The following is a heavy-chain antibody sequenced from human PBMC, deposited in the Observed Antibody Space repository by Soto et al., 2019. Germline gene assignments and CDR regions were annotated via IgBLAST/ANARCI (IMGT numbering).Heavy chain of an antibody. J-gene: IGHJ4*02. V-gene: IGHV4-31*03. D-gene: IGHD6-13*01. CDR1: GGSISSGGFY. Sequence: PSETLSLTCTVSGGSISSGGFYWSWIRQHPGKGLEWIGYIYYSGNTYYNPSLKSRVSISIDTSKVQFSLKLSSVTAADTAVYYCARAIAAAGTTELGSFDCWGQGTLVTVSS. CDR2: IYYSGNT. CDR3: ARAIAAAGTTELGSFDC.